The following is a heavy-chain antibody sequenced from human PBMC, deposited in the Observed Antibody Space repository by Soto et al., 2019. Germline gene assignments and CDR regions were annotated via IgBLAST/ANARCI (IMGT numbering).Heavy chain of an antibody. CDR2: TYHSGNP. CDR3: AREPCGDDVGYFDP. D-gene: IGHD4-17*01. CDR1: GDTISTGGYS. J-gene: IGHJ5*02. Sequence: QLQLQESGSRLVKSSETLSLTCAVSGDTISTGGYSWAWIRQPPGKALEWIGNTYHSGNPYYIPSRMSRVTTAGDRSKNQCALKLSSAAPADTAVYYGAREPCGDDVGYFDPWGQGTLVTVSS. V-gene: IGHV4-30-2*01.